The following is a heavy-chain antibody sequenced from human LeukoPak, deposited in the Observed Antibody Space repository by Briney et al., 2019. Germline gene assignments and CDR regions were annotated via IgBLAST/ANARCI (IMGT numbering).Heavy chain of an antibody. CDR1: GGSISSSSYY. CDR2: TYHSGST. CDR3: ARTTYSSSRTFDY. J-gene: IGHJ4*02. Sequence: SETLSLTCTVSGGSISSSSYYWGWIRQPPGKGLGWIGSTYHSGSTYYNPSLKSRVTISVDTSKNQFSLNLSSVTAADTAVYYCARTTYSSSRTFDYWGQGTLVTVSS. V-gene: IGHV4-39*01. D-gene: IGHD6-13*01.